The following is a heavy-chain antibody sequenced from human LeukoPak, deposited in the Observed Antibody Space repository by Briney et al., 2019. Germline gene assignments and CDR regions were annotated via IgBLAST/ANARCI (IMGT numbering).Heavy chain of an antibody. CDR2: VYYTGST. D-gene: IGHD4-17*01. CDR1: GASIATYY. CDR3: ARDISTLDYGDYVFDF. Sequence: PSETRSLTCTVAGASIATYYWSWLRRPPGKGLEWIGYVYYTGSTNYNPSLKRRVTISVDTSKNQFSLRLNSVTAADTAIYYCARDISTLDYGDYVFDFWGPGTLVTVSS. V-gene: IGHV4-59*01. J-gene: IGHJ5*01.